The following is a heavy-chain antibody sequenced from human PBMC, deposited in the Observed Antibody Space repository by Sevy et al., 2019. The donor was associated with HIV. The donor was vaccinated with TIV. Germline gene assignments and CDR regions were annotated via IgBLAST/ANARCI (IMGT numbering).Heavy chain of an antibody. CDR3: ARDLRGSRPVGYFQH. V-gene: IGHV3-11*01. CDR1: GFTFSDYY. D-gene: IGHD1-26*01. CDR2: ISSSGSII. J-gene: IGHJ1*01. Sequence: GGSLRLSCAASGFTFSDYYMSWIRQAPGKGLEWVSYISSSGSIIYYADSVKGRFTISRDNAKNSLYLQMNSLRVEDTAVYYCARDLRGSRPVGYFQHWSQGTLVTVSS.